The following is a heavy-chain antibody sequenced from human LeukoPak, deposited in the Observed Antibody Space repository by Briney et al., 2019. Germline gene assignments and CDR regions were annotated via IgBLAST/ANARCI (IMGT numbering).Heavy chain of an antibody. CDR1: GGSISSGGYY. J-gene: IGHJ4*02. CDR3: ARGLLGYDCGGDCYSHDY. CDR2: IYYSGST. Sequence: SETLSLTCTVSGGSISSGGYYWSWIRQHPGKGLEWIGYIYYSGSTYYNPSLKSRVTISVDTSKNQFSLKLSSVTAADTAVYYCARGLLGYDCGGDCYSHDYWGQGTLVTVSS. V-gene: IGHV4-31*03. D-gene: IGHD2-21*02.